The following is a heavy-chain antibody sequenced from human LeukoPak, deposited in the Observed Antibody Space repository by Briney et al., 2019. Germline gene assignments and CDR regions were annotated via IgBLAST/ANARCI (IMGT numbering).Heavy chain of an antibody. J-gene: IGHJ4*02. CDR1: GFTFISYW. CDR2: SNSDGSST. D-gene: IGHD5-18*01. Sequence: PGVSLTFSCSASGFTFISYWRVWVPQGPGKGWVGVSCSNSDGSSTNHAGSVKDRFTISRDNDKNTLYLQMNSLRAEDTAVYYCEKVDTAMIVDYWGQGTLVTVSS. V-gene: IGHV3-74*01. CDR3: EKVDTAMIVDY.